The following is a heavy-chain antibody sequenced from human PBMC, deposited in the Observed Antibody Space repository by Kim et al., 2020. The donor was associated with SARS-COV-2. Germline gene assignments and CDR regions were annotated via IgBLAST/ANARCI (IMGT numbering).Heavy chain of an antibody. CDR2: RT. D-gene: IGHD2-15*01. Sequence: RTNYNPSLKSRVTISVDTSKNQFSLKLSSVTAADTAVYYCARGRTRIVDYWGQGTLVTVSS. J-gene: IGHJ4*02. V-gene: IGHV4-34*01. CDR3: ARGRTRIVDY.